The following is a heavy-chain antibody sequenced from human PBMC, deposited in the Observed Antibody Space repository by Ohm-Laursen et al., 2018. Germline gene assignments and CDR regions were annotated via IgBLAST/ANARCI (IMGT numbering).Heavy chain of an antibody. J-gene: IGHJ4*02. V-gene: IGHV4-59*01. D-gene: IGHD1-26*01. CDR3: AGLVGETSSVDY. Sequence: SGTLSLTCTVSGGSIGSYYWTWIRQPPGKGLEWIGYIYYSGSTNYSPSLKSRVTISLDTSKNQFSLKLSSVTAADTAVYFCAGLVGETSSVDYWGQGTLVTVSS. CDR1: GGSIGSYY. CDR2: IYYSGST.